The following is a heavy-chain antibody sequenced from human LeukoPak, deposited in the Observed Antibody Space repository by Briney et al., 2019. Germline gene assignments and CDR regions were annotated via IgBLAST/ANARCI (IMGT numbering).Heavy chain of an antibody. CDR2: ISWDGGSS. V-gene: IGHV3-43D*03. CDR1: GFTFADYA. D-gene: IGHD6-13*01. Sequence: PGGSLRLSCAASGFTFADYAMHWVRQAPGKGLEWVSLISWDGGSSYYADSVKGRFTISRDNSKNSLYLQMNSLRAEDTALYYCAKEYRSNWYNWFDPWGQGTLVTVSS. J-gene: IGHJ5*02. CDR3: AKEYRSNWYNWFDP.